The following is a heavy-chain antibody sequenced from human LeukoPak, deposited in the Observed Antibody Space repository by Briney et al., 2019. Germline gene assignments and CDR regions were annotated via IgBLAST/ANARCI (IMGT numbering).Heavy chain of an antibody. V-gene: IGHV1-18*01. CDR1: GYTFTSYG. CDR3: ARAEGSTRRRPGALTNYYYYMDV. Sequence: ASVKVSCKASGYTFTSYGISWVRQTPGQGLEWMGWISAYNGNTNYAQKLQGRVTMTTDTSTSTAYMELRSLRSDDTAVYYCARAEGSTRRRPGALTNYYYYMDVWGKGTTVTISS. CDR2: ISAYNGNT. D-gene: IGHD5/OR15-5a*01. J-gene: IGHJ6*03.